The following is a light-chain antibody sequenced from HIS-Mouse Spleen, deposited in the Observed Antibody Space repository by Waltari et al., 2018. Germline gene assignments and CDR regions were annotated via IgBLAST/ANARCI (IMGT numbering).Light chain of an antibody. Sequence: SYELTQPPSVSVSPGPTARITCSGDALPNTYAYWYQQKSGQAPVLVIYEDSKRPSGIPERFSGSSSGTMATLTISGAQVEDEADYYCYSTDSSGNHWVFGGGTKLTVL. CDR3: YSTDSSGNHWV. CDR2: EDS. J-gene: IGLJ3*02. CDR1: ALPNTY. V-gene: IGLV3-10*01.